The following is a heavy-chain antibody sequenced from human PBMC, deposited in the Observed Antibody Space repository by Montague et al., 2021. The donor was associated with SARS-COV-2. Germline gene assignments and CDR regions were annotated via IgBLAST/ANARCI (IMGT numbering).Heavy chain of an antibody. CDR3: ARDRPRSYYYDSGTYTWGGYGMDV. CDR2: IYSRGNT. Sequence: SETLSLTCTGLGWCNSGADWRWTRLTAGQHSNSFGRIYSRGNTNYNPSLKSRVTMSVDTSKNQFSLKLGSVTAADTAVYYCARDRPRSYYYDSGTYTWGGYGMDVWGQGTTVTVSS. J-gene: IGHJ6*02. D-gene: IGHD3-10*01. CDR1: GWCNSGAD. V-gene: IGHV4-4*07.